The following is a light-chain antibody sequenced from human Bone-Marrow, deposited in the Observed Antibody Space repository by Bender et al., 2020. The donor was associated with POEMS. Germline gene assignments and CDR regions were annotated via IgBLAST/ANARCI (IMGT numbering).Light chain of an antibody. J-gene: IGLJ3*02. CDR3: TAWDDSLSGWV. V-gene: IGLV1-44*01. Sequence: QSVLTQPPSASGTPGQSVIISCSGTDSNFGGNNVNCYQHLPGTAPRLFVYSNYQRPSGVPARFSGSKSGISASLAIGEIQSVDGGDDYCTAWDDSLSGWVVGGGTKLTVL. CDR1: DSNFGGNN. CDR2: SNY.